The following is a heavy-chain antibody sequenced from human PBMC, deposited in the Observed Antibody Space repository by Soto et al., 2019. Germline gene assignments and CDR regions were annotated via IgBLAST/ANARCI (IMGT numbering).Heavy chain of an antibody. Sequence: GASVKVSCKASGYTFTGYYIHWVRQAPGQGLEWMGWINAYNGNTNYAQKLQGRVTMTTDTSTSTAYMELRSLRSDDTAVYYCARDSDYCSGGSCYYNWFDPWGQGTLVTVSS. J-gene: IGHJ5*02. CDR2: INAYNGNT. CDR1: GYTFTGYY. CDR3: ARDSDYCSGGSCYYNWFDP. D-gene: IGHD2-15*01. V-gene: IGHV1-18*04.